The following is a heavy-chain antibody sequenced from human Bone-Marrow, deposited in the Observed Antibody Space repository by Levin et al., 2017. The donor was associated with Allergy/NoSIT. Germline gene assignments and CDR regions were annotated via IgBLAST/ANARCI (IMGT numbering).Heavy chain of an antibody. D-gene: IGHD2-21*02. CDR2: IYPEDSDT. Sequence: GESLKISCEASGYEFPTYWIGWVRQRPGRGLDWVGVIYPEDSDTSYGPSFQGQVIISADRSITTAYLQWHSLKASDTGIYYCGRRARECRDGVCDPYYFDYWGQGTPVTVSS. J-gene: IGHJ4*02. CDR3: GRRARECRDGVCDPYYFDY. CDR1: GYEFPTYW. V-gene: IGHV5-51*01.